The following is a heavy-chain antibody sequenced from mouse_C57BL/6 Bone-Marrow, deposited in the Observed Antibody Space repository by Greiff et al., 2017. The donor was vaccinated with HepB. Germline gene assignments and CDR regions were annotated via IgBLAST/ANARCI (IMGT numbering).Heavy chain of an antibody. D-gene: IGHD2-4*01. CDR2: ISSGGSYT. J-gene: IGHJ1*03. CDR3: ARHANDYDPYWYFDV. Sequence: EVMLVESGGDLVKPGGSLKLSCAASGFTFSSYGMSWVRQTPDKRLEWVATISSGGSYTYYPDSVKGRFTISRDNAKNTLYLQMSSLKSEDTAMYYCARHANDYDPYWYFDVWGTGTTVTVSS. CDR1: GFTFSSYG. V-gene: IGHV5-6*01.